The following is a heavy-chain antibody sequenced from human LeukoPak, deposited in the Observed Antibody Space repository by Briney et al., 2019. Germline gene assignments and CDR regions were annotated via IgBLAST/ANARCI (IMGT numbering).Heavy chain of an antibody. Sequence: PGGSLRLSCAASGFTFDDYAMHWVRQAPGKGLEWVSGISWNSGSIGYADSVKGRFTISRDNAKNSLYLQMNSLRAEDTALYYCAKLSTDISNNPFDYWGQGTLVTVSS. CDR3: AKLSTDISNNPFDY. V-gene: IGHV3-9*01. D-gene: IGHD3-9*01. CDR1: GFTFDDYA. J-gene: IGHJ4*02. CDR2: ISWNSGSI.